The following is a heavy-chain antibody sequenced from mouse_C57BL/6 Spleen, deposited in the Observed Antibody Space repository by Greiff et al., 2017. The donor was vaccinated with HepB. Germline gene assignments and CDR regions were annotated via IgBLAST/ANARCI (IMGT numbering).Heavy chain of an antibody. J-gene: IGHJ4*01. CDR2: IWSDGST. Sequence: VKLMESGPGLVAPSQSLSITCTVSGFSLTSYGVHWVRQPPGKGLEWLVVIWSDGSTTYNSALKSRLSISKDNSKSQVFLKMNSLQTDDTAMYYCARRGLLPYAMDYWGQGTSVTVSS. V-gene: IGHV2-6*03. CDR3: ARRGLLPYAMDY. D-gene: IGHD2-3*01. CDR1: GFSLTSYG.